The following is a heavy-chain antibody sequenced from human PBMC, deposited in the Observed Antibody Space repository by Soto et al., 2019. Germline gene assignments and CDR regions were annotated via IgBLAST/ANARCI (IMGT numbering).Heavy chain of an antibody. Sequence: EVLLVESGGALVQPGGSLRLSCEGSGFTFGGFWMSWLRQAPGKGLEWLANIKQDGSAKYSVDSVKGRFSIFRDNAKNSLFLQMNNLRAEDSAIYYCAITTSTVSYWFDPWGPGTQVTVSS. CDR1: GFTFGGFW. V-gene: IGHV3-7*03. CDR2: IKQDGSAK. J-gene: IGHJ5*02. D-gene: IGHD4-4*01. CDR3: AITTSTVSYWFDP.